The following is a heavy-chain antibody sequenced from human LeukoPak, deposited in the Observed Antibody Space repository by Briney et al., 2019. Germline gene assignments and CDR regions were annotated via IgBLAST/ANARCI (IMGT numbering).Heavy chain of an antibody. J-gene: IGHJ4*02. Sequence: SETLSLTCTVSGGSVSSYYWNWIRRPPGKGLEWIGFIYSSGTTNYNPSLKSRVTISMDTPKNQFSLKLTSVTAADTAVYFCARTDWSLEWGFDSWGQGTLVTVSS. V-gene: IGHV4-59*02. D-gene: IGHD3-3*01. CDR3: ARTDWSLEWGFDS. CDR2: IYSSGTT. CDR1: GGSVSSYY.